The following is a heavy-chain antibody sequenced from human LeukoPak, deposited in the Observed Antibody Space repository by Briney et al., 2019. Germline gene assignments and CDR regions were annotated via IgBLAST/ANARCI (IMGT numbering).Heavy chain of an antibody. CDR1: GYTFTSYD. V-gene: IGHV1-8*03. CDR2: MNPNSGNT. D-gene: IGHD1-26*01. CDR3: ARDSGGPPYFDY. Sequence: ASVKVSCKASGYTFTSYDINWVRQATGQGLEWMGWMNPNSGNTGYAQKFQGRVTITRNTSIGTAYMELSSLRSEDTAVYYCARDSGGPPYFDYWGQGTLVTVSS. J-gene: IGHJ4*02.